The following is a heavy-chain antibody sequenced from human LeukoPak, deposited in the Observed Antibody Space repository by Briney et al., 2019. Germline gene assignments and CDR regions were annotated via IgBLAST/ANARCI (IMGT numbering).Heavy chain of an antibody. D-gene: IGHD6-13*01. V-gene: IGHV4-4*07. Sequence: SETLSLTCTVSGGSISSYYWNWIRQPARKGLEWIGRMDTSGSTNYNPSLKSRVTISVDRSKNQFSLKLSSVTAADTAVYYCARGQLVFDYWGQGTLVTVSS. CDR2: MDTSGST. CDR3: ARGQLVFDY. J-gene: IGHJ4*02. CDR1: GGSISSYY.